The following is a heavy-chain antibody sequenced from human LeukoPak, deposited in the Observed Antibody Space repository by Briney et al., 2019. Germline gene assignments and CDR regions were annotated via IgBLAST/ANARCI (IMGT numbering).Heavy chain of an antibody. CDR2: INHSGST. J-gene: IGHJ3*02. Sequence: PSETLSLTCAVYGGSFSGYYWSWIRQPPGKGLEWLGEINHSGSTNYNPPLKSRVTISVDTSKNQFSLKLSSVTAADTAVYYCASYGIAAAGNEAFDIWGQGTMVTVSS. V-gene: IGHV4-34*01. CDR3: ASYGIAAAGNEAFDI. D-gene: IGHD6-13*01. CDR1: GGSFSGYY.